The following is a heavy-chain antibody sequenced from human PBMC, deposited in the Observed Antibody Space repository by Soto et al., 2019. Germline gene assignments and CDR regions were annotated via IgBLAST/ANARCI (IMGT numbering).Heavy chain of an antibody. CDR2: IYSTGTT. Sequence: NPSETLSLTCKVSGTSVRHFYWSWIRQSAGKGLEWIGRIYSTGTTNFNPSLKSRLTMSMDMSKNQVSLNLTSVTAADTAVYYCVRDRADFSSTYYHYFSVWGRGTLVTSPQ. V-gene: IGHV4-4*07. J-gene: IGHJ2*01. CDR1: GTSVRHFY. CDR3: VRDRADFSSTYYHYFSV. D-gene: IGHD6-13*01.